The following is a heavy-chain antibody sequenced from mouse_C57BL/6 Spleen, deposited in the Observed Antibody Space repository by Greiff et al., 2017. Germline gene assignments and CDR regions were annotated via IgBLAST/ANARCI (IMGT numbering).Heavy chain of an antibody. Sequence: QVQLQQSGPELVKPGASVKISCKASGYAFSSSWMNWVKQRPGKGLEWIGRIYPGDGDTKYNGKFKGKATLTADKSSSTAYMQLSRLTSEDSAVCFCAGGVRLQGFDYWGQGTTLTVSS. J-gene: IGHJ2*01. CDR1: GYAFSSSW. CDR2: IYPGDGDT. D-gene: IGHD1-1*02. V-gene: IGHV1-82*01. CDR3: AGGVRLQGFDY.